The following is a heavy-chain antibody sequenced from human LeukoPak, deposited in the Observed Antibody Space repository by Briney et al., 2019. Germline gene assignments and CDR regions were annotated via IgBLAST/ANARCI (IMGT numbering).Heavy chain of an antibody. J-gene: IGHJ6*02. CDR2: IKWNSADI. Sequence: GKSLRLSCEASGFTFDDYAMHWVRQAPGKGLEWVSGIKWNSADIDYAGSVKGRFTIFRDNARNTLYLHMSRLRVEDTALYSCVNVLNAGTHYYGTDVWGQGTTVPVSS. V-gene: IGHV3-9*01. D-gene: IGHD3-10*01. CDR1: GFTFDDYA. CDR3: VNVLNAGTHYYGTDV.